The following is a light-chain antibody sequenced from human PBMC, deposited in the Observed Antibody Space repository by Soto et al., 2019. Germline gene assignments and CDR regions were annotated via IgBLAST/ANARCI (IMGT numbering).Light chain of an antibody. CDR3: QQYGSSRWT. Sequence: EVVMTQSPGTLSLTPGERATLSCRASQSVSSRLAWYQQKPGQAPRLLIYGASSRATGIPDRFSGSGSGTDFTLTISRLEPEDFAVYYCQQYGSSRWTFGQGTKVDTK. CDR1: QSVSSR. J-gene: IGKJ1*01. CDR2: GAS. V-gene: IGKV3-20*01.